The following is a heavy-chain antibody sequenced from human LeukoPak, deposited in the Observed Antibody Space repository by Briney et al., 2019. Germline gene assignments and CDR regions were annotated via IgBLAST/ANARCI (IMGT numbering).Heavy chain of an antibody. Sequence: GGSLRLSCAASGFTFSNFAMSWVRQAPGKGLEWVSSINFRGGTTYYAESVKGRFTISRDNAKNSLYLQMNSLRAEDTAIYYCAREGGHCSNGICSYFDYWGQGSLVTVSS. V-gene: IGHV3-23*01. CDR2: INFRGGTT. CDR3: AREGGHCSNGICSYFDY. CDR1: GFTFSNFA. D-gene: IGHD2-8*01. J-gene: IGHJ4*02.